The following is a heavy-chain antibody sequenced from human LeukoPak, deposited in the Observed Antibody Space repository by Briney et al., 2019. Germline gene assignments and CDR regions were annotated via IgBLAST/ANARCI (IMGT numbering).Heavy chain of an antibody. V-gene: IGHV4-59*07. CDR2: IYNTGST. CDR3: ARGGDYDFWSGYSNYYYMDV. CDR1: GASITSYY. Sequence: SDTLSLTCTVSGASITSYYWIWIRQPPGKGLEWIGYIYNTGSTSYNPSLKSRVTISEDTSKNQFSLKLSSVTAADTAVYYCARGGDYDFWSGYSNYYYMDVWGKGTTVTVSS. D-gene: IGHD3-3*01. J-gene: IGHJ6*03.